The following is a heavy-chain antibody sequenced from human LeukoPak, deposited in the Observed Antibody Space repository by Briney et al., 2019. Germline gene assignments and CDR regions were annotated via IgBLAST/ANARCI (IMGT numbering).Heavy chain of an antibody. CDR3: AAEEATRGWFDP. Sequence: SVKVSCKASGFTFTSSAMQWVRQARAQRLEWIGWIVVGSGNTNYAQKFQERVTITRDMSTSTAYMELSSLRSEDTAVYYCAAEEATRGWFDPWGQGTLVTVSS. J-gene: IGHJ5*02. CDR2: IVVGSGNT. D-gene: IGHD1-26*01. V-gene: IGHV1-58*02. CDR1: GFTFTSSA.